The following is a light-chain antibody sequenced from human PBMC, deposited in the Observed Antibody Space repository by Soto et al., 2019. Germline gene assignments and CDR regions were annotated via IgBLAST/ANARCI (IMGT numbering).Light chain of an antibody. J-gene: IGLJ1*01. CDR3: QSYDSSLSGYV. CDR1: SSNIGAGYD. Sequence: QSVLTQPPSVSVAPGQRVTISCTGNSSNIGAGYDVHWYQQVPGTAPKLLIYDNTNRPSGVPDRFSGSKSGTSASLAITGLQAEDEADYYCQSYDSSLSGYVFGTGTKVTVL. V-gene: IGLV1-40*01. CDR2: DNT.